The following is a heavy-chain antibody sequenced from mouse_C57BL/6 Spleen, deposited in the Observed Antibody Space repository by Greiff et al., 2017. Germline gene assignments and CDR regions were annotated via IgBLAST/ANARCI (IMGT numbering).Heavy chain of an antibody. CDR3: TSITTVVAPFAY. CDR1: GYTFTDYE. D-gene: IGHD1-1*01. V-gene: IGHV1-15*01. Sequence: QVQLKESGAELVRPGASVTLSCKASGYTFTDYEMHWVKQTPVHGLEWIGAIDPETGGTAYNQKFKGKAILTADKSSSTAYMELRSLTSEDSAVYYCTSITTVVAPFAYWGQGTLVTVSA. CDR2: IDPETGGT. J-gene: IGHJ3*01.